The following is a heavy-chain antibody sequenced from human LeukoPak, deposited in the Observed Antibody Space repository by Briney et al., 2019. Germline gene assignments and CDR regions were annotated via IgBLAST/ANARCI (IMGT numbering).Heavy chain of an antibody. CDR1: GFTFSSYS. D-gene: IGHD1-26*01. CDR2: ISSSSRYI. CDR3: ARDGDGRYPDY. V-gene: IGHV3-21*01. Sequence: GGSLTLSCAASGFTFSSYSMNWVRRAPARGREGVSAISSSSRYIYYEDSVKGRFTISRDNPKNSLYLQMTSLRAEDTAVYYCARDGDGRYPDYWGEGSLVTVSS. J-gene: IGHJ4*02.